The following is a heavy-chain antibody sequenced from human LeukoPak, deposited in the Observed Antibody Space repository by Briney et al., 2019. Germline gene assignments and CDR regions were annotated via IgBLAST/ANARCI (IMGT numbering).Heavy chain of an antibody. D-gene: IGHD2-21*02. Sequence: GGSLRLSCAAAGFTFSSYGMHWVRQAPGKGLEWVAVISYDGSNKYYADSVKGRFTISRDNSKNTLYLQMNSLRAEDTAVYYCAKEVVTAIDYWGQGTLVTVSS. CDR3: AKEVVTAIDY. CDR2: ISYDGSNK. V-gene: IGHV3-30*18. J-gene: IGHJ4*02. CDR1: GFTFSSYG.